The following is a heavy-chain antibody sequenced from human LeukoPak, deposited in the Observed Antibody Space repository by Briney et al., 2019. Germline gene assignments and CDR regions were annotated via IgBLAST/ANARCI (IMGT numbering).Heavy chain of an antibody. CDR3: ARGKVVPDALWNHAFDV. CDR2: IIPIFGTA. D-gene: IGHD2-2*01. Sequence: SVKVSCKTSGGIFKSYALSWVRQAPGQGLEWMGVIIPIFGTANYAESFKGRVAFTADESTSTVYMELSSLRSEDTAVYYCARGKVVPDALWNHAFDVWGQGAMVTVSS. CDR1: GGIFKSYA. V-gene: IGHV1-69*13. J-gene: IGHJ3*01.